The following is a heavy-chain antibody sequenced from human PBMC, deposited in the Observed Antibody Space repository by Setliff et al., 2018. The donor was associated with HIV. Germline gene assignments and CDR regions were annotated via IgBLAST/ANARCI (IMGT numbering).Heavy chain of an antibody. V-gene: IGHV5-51*01. CDR2: VNPGDSST. CDR3: ARHGDYYDISAHHEPFDY. CDR1: GYNFATYY. J-gene: IGHJ4*02. D-gene: IGHD3-22*01. Sequence: PGESLKISCRTSGYNFATYYIAWVRQMPGKGPEWMGSVNPGDSSTKYNPSLQGQVTMSADKLINTAYLQWSSLKASDTAMYYCARHGDYYDISAHHEPFDYWGQGTLVTVSS.